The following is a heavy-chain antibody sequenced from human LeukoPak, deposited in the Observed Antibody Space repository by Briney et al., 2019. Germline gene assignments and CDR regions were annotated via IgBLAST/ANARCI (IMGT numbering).Heavy chain of an antibody. J-gene: IGHJ4*02. CDR3: AKDSYDCTSSSCYYPLDY. Sequence: GGSLRLSCAASGFTLSTYDMHWVRQAPGKGLEWVAVISYDGGNKYYADSVKGRFTISRDNSKNTLYLQMNSLSADGTAMYYCAKDSYDCTSSSCYYPLDYWGQGTLVTVSS. D-gene: IGHD2-2*01. CDR1: GFTLSTYD. V-gene: IGHV3-30*18. CDR2: ISYDGGNK.